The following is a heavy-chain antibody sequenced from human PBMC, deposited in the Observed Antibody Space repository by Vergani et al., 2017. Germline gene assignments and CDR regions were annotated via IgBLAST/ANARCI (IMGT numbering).Heavy chain of an antibody. J-gene: IGHJ3*02. CDR1: GFTFDDYA. Sequence: EVQLVESGGGLVQPGRSLRLSCAASGFTFDDYAMHWVRQAPGKGLEWVSGISWNSGSIGYADSVKGRFTISRDNAKNSLYLQMNSLRAEDTAVYYCARRIVGVARAFDIWGQGTMVTVSS. CDR2: ISWNSGSI. CDR3: ARRIVGVARAFDI. D-gene: IGHD1-26*01. V-gene: IGHV3-9*01.